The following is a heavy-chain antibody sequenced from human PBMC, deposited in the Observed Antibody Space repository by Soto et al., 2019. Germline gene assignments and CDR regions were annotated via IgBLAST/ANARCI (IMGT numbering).Heavy chain of an antibody. J-gene: IGHJ4*02. D-gene: IGHD1-26*01. CDR1: GFTFSDYY. V-gene: IGHV3-72*01. CDR3: ARDTGGSYDY. CDR2: TRNKANSYST. Sequence: PGVSLRLSCAASGFTFSDYYMDWVRQVPGKGLEWVGRTRNKANSYSTEYAPSVKGRFTISRHDLEDSMYLQMNSLKTEDTAVYYCARDTGGSYDYWGQGALVNVSS.